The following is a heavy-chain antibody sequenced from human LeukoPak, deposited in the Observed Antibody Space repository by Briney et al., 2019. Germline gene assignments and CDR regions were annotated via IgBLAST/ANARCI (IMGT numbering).Heavy chain of an antibody. CDR3: ARDYGGGTYHLDY. D-gene: IGHD1-26*01. Sequence: PSETLSLTCIVSGGSISSHYWSWIRQPPGKGLEWIGYIYYSGSTNYNPSLESRVTISVDTSKNQFPLKLTSVTAADTAVYYCARDYGGGTYHLDYWGQGTLVTVSS. CDR2: IYYSGST. V-gene: IGHV4-59*11. CDR1: GGSISSHY. J-gene: IGHJ4*02.